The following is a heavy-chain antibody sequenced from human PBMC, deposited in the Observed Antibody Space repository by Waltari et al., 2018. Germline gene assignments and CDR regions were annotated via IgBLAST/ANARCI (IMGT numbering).Heavy chain of an antibody. J-gene: IGHJ4*02. Sequence: QLQLQESGPGLVKPSETLSLTCTVSGGSISSSSYYWGWIRQPPGKGLEWIGSIYYSGSTYYNPSRKSRVTISVDTSKNQFALKLSSVTAADTAVYYCARLEIVVVPAAIWNWGQGTLVTVSS. CDR2: IYYSGST. CDR1: GGSISSSSYY. V-gene: IGHV4-39*01. CDR3: ARLEIVVVPAAIWN. D-gene: IGHD2-2*01.